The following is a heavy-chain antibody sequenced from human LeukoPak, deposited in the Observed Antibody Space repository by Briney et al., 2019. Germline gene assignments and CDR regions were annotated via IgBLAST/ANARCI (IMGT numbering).Heavy chain of an antibody. CDR2: INPNSGGT. V-gene: IGHV1-2*02. CDR1: GYTFSGYY. Sequence: GASVKVSFKASGYTFSGYYIYWVRQAPGQGLEWMGWINPNSGGTNYAQKFQGRVTMTMDRSTTYLELSRLTSDDSAVYYCARGYSGYEAFDYWGEGTLVTVHS. CDR3: ARGYSGYEAFDY. D-gene: IGHD5-12*01. J-gene: IGHJ4*02.